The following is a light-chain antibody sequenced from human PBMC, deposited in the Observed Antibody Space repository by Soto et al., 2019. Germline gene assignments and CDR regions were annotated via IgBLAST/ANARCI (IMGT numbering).Light chain of an antibody. CDR3: QQSYSTPPWT. V-gene: IGKV1-39*01. CDR1: QSISSY. Sequence: DIQMTQSPSSLSASVGDRVTITCRASQSISSYLNWYQQKPGKAPKVLIYAASSLQSGVPSRFSGSGSGTDFTLTISSLQPEDFATYYCQQSYSTPPWTVGQRTKVEIK. CDR2: AAS. J-gene: IGKJ1*01.